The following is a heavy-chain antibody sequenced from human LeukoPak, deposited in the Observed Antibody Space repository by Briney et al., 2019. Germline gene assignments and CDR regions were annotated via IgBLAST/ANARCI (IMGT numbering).Heavy chain of an antibody. Sequence: PGGSLRLSCVASGFTFSSNGMHWVRQAPGKGLEWVTFIQYDGSNKYYADSVKGRFTISRDNSKNTLYLQMNSLRAEDTAVYYCAKDRAEMATIYDYWGQGTLVTVSS. CDR3: AKDRAEMATIYDY. D-gene: IGHD5-24*01. CDR2: IQYDGSNK. V-gene: IGHV3-30*02. J-gene: IGHJ4*02. CDR1: GFTFSSNG.